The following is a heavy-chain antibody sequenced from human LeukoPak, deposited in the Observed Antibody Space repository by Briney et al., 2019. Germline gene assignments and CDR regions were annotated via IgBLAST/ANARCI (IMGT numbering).Heavy chain of an antibody. CDR2: IYYSGTT. CDR1: GCSISSYY. CDR3: ARESPFGYCSGGSCPTRLDY. D-gene: IGHD2-15*01. J-gene: IGHJ4*02. V-gene: IGHV4-59*01. Sequence: SETLSLTCTASGCSISSYYWSWIRQPPGKGLEWVGYIYYSGTTNYNPSLKSRVTISVDTSKNQFSLKLSSVTAADTAVYYCARESPFGYCSGGSCPTRLDYWGQGTLVTVSS.